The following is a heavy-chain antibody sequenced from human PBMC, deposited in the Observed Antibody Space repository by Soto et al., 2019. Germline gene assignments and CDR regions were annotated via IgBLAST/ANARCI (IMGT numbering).Heavy chain of an antibody. Sequence: QVQLVQSGAEVKKPGSSVKVSCKASGGTFSSYAISWVRQSPGQVLEWLGGIIPIFGTANYAQKFQGRVTNTADEYTSTAYMELSSLRSEDTAVYYCARSAEQWLVRDYDYGMDVWGQGTTVTVSS. CDR1: GGTFSSYA. D-gene: IGHD6-19*01. J-gene: IGHJ6*02. CDR3: ARSAEQWLVRDYDYGMDV. CDR2: IIPIFGTA. V-gene: IGHV1-69*01.